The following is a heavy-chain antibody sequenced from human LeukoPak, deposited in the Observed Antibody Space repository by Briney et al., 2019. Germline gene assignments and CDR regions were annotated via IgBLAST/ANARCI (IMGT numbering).Heavy chain of an antibody. J-gene: IGHJ3*02. V-gene: IGHV3-7*01. CDR3: ARDALSFGRADAFDI. Sequence: GGSLRLSCTASGFTFSDYYMSWIRQAPGKGLEWVANIRQDGSEIYYVDAVKGRFANSRDNAKNSLYLQMNSLGAEDSAVYYCARDALSFGRADAFDIWGQGTMVTVSS. CDR2: IRQDGSEI. D-gene: IGHD2-15*01. CDR1: GFTFSDYY.